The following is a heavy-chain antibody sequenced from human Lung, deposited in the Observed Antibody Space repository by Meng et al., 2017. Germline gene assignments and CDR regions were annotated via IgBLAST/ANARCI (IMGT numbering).Heavy chain of an antibody. CDR3: ARGPTTMAHDFDY. CDR1: GGSFSEYY. CDR2: INHSGST. D-gene: IGHD4-11*01. J-gene: IGHJ4*02. V-gene: IGHV4-34*01. Sequence: QVQLQQWGAVLLKPSETLSLTCGCAGGSFSEYYWSWIRQPPGKGLEWIGEINHSGSTNYNPSLESRATISVDTSQNNLSLKLSSVTAADPAVYYCARGPTTMAHDFDYWGQGTLVTVSS.